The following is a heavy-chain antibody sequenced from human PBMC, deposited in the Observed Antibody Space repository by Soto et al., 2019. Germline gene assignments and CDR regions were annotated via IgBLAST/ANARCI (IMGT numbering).Heavy chain of an antibody. CDR2: ISNTGAHI. J-gene: IGHJ6*01. Sequence: EVHLVDSGGGLVKPGGSLRLSCAASGFTFNTYSMTWVRQAPGQGLEWVSSISNTGAHIYYADSVRGRFTISRDNAKNSLYLQMNSLTAEDTAVYYCVRERQFVRDCYYGMDVW. CDR3: VRERQFVRDCYYGMDV. CDR1: GFTFNTYS. V-gene: IGHV3-21*01. D-gene: IGHD6-6*01.